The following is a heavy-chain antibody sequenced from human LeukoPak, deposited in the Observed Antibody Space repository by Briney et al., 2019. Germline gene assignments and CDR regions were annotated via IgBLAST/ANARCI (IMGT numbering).Heavy chain of an antibody. V-gene: IGHV1-24*01. D-gene: IGHD1-7*01. J-gene: IGHJ4*02. Sequence: ASVKVSCKVSGYTLTELSMHWVRQAPGKGLEWMGGFDPEDGETIYAQKFQGRVTMTEDTSTDTAYMELSRLRSEDTAVYYCATRLVGITGTTSEGYWGQGTLVTVSS. CDR2: FDPEDGET. CDR1: GYTLTELS. CDR3: ATRLVGITGTTSEGY.